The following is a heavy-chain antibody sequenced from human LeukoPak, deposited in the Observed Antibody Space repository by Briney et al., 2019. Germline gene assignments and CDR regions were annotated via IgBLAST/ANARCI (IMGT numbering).Heavy chain of an antibody. CDR2: MNPNSGNT. CDR3: ARDYFPRRVAASEYFQH. D-gene: IGHD6-19*01. Sequence: ASVKVSCKASGYTFTSYDINWVRQATGQGLEWMGWMNPNSGNTGYAQKFQGRVTMTRNTSISTVYMELSSLRSEDTAVYYCARDYFPRRVAASEYFQHWGQGTLVTVSS. V-gene: IGHV1-8*01. J-gene: IGHJ1*01. CDR1: GYTFTSYD.